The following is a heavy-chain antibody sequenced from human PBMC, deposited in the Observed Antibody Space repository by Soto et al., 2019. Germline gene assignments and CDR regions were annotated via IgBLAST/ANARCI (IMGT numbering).Heavy chain of an antibody. Sequence: ASVKVSCKACGYTFASYGSHWVRQGPGQRLEWMGWINAANGDTKYSPKFQGRVTITRDTSASTAYMELSSLRSEDTAVYYCVRRHVSATGIDWFDPWGQGTLVTVSS. CDR2: INAANGDT. CDR3: VRRHVSATGIDWFDP. V-gene: IGHV1-3*01. J-gene: IGHJ5*02. D-gene: IGHD6-13*01. CDR1: GYTFASYG.